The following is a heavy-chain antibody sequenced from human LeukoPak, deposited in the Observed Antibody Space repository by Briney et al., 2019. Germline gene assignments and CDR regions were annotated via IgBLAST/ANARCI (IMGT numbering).Heavy chain of an antibody. J-gene: IGHJ4*02. CDR3: ARATEYCSGGSCKNYYFDY. V-gene: IGHV1-69*13. D-gene: IGHD2-15*01. Sequence: SAKVSCKASGGTFSSYAISWVRQAPGQGLEWMGGIIPIFGTANYAQKFQGRVTITADESTSTAYMELSSLRSEDTAVYYCARATEYCSGGSCKNYYFDYWGQGTLVTVSS. CDR2: IIPIFGTA. CDR1: GGTFSSYA.